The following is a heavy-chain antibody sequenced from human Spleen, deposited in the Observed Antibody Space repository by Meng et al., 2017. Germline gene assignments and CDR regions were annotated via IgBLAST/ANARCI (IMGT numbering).Heavy chain of an antibody. J-gene: IGHJ1*01. CDR1: GFTFSSYA. Sequence: GGSLRLSCAASGFTFSSYAMSWVRQAPGKGLEWVSGISGSGGSTYYAASVKGRFTISRDNAKNTLYLQMNSLRAEDTAVYYCARVGYYDSSNYYAYFQHWGQGTLVTVSS. CDR2: ISGSGGST. V-gene: IGHV3-23*01. CDR3: ARVGYYDSSNYYAYFQH. D-gene: IGHD3-22*01.